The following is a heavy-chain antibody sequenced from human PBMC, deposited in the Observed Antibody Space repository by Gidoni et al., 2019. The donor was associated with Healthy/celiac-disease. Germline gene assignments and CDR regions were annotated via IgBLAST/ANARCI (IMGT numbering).Heavy chain of an antibody. D-gene: IGHD3-22*01. CDR2: IYYSGST. V-gene: IGHV4-31*03. CDR1: GGSISSGGYY. Sequence: QVQLQESGPGLVKPSQTLSLTCTVSGGSISSGGYYWSWNRQHPGKGLEWIGYIYYSGSTYYNPSLKSRVTISVDTSKNQFSLKLSSVTAADTAVYYCARSPARYYYDSSGSKRTASRAFDIWGQGTMVTVSS. J-gene: IGHJ3*02. CDR3: ARSPARYYYDSSGSKRTASRAFDI.